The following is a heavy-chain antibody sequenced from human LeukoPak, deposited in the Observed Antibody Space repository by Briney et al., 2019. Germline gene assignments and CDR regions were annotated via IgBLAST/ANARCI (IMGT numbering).Heavy chain of an antibody. CDR3: ARDDYGDYEAFDI. Sequence: GGSLRLSCAASGFTLSSYSMNWVRQAPGKGLEWVSSISSSSSYIYYADSVKGRFTISRDNAKNSLYLQMNSLRAEDTAVYYCARDDYGDYEAFDIWGQGTMVTVSS. CDR1: GFTLSSYS. J-gene: IGHJ3*02. D-gene: IGHD4-17*01. V-gene: IGHV3-21*01. CDR2: ISSSSSYI.